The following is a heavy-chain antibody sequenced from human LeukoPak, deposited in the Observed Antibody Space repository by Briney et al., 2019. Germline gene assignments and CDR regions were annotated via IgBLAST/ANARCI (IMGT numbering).Heavy chain of an antibody. Sequence: SETLSLTCTVSGGSISSYYWSWIRQPPGKGLEWIGYIYYSGSTNYNPSLKSRVTISVDTSSNQFSLKLTSVTAAATAVYYCARVLRGGNSGYAFDIWGQGTMVTVSS. CDR3: ARVLRGGNSGYAFDI. CDR2: IYYSGST. D-gene: IGHD4-23*01. J-gene: IGHJ3*02. V-gene: IGHV4-59*01. CDR1: GGSISSYY.